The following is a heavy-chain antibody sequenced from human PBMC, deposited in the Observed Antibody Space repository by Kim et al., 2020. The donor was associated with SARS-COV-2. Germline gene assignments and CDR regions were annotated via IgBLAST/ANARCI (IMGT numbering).Heavy chain of an antibody. D-gene: IGHD3-10*01. V-gene: IGHV4-30-4*01. Sequence: SETLSLTCTVSGGSISSGDYYWSWIRQAPGKGLEWIGYINYSRSTYYNPSLKSRVTISVDTSKNQFSLKLSSVTAADTAVYYWANDRGGFGELDFWGQGT. J-gene: IGHJ4*02. CDR1: GGSISSGDYY. CDR3: ANDRGGFGELDF. CDR2: INYSRST.